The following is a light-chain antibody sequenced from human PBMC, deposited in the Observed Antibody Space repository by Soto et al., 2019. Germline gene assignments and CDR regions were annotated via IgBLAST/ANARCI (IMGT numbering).Light chain of an antibody. CDR3: CSFAGSSTYV. J-gene: IGLJ1*01. CDR1: SSDVGSSNL. V-gene: IGLV2-23*01. CDR2: EGT. Sequence: QSVLTQPASVSGSPGQSITISCTGTSSDVGSSNLVSWYQQHPGKAPKVMIYEGTQRPSGVSNRFSGSKSGNTASLTISGLQAEYEADYYCCSFAGSSTYVFGTGTKLTVL.